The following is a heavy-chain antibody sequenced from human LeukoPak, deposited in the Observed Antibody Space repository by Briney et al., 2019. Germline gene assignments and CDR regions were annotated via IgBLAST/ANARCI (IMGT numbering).Heavy chain of an antibody. CDR2: ISSSGSTI. J-gene: IGHJ4*02. CDR3: ARAYYYDSSGQGYYFDY. CDR1: GFTFSSYS. D-gene: IGHD3-22*01. V-gene: IGHV3-48*04. Sequence: PGGSLRLSCAASGFTFSSYSMNWVRQAPGKGLEWVSYISSSGSTIYYADSVKGRFTISRDNAKNSLYLQMNSLRAEDTAVYYCARAYYYDSSGQGYYFDYWGQGTLVTVSS.